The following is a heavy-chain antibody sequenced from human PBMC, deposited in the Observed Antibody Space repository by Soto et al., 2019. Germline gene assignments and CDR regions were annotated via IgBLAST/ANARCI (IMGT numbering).Heavy chain of an antibody. CDR1: GFIFSSYA. J-gene: IGHJ4*02. D-gene: IGHD3-10*01. Sequence: GGSLRLSCAASGFIFSSYAMSWVRQAPGKGLEWVSVISGSGGTTYYADSVKGRFTISRDNSKNTVYLQMNSLRVEDTAVYYCAKEYRYYNRREPFDYWGQGTLVTVSS. CDR2: ISGSGGTT. CDR3: AKEYRYYNRREPFDY. V-gene: IGHV3-23*01.